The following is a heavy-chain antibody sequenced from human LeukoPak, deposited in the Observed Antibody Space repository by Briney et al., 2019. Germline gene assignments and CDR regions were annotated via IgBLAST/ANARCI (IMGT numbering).Heavy chain of an antibody. CDR3: ARADYDIFLGSHAFDI. V-gene: IGHV4-39*07. D-gene: IGHD3-9*01. CDR2: IYYSGST. CDR1: GGSISSSSYY. J-gene: IGHJ3*02. Sequence: SETLSLTCTVSGGSISSSSYYWGWIRQPPGKGLEWIGSIYYSGSTYYNPSLKSRVNISMDTSKNQFSLWLSSVTAADTAVYYCARADYDIFLGSHAFDIWGQGTMLTVSS.